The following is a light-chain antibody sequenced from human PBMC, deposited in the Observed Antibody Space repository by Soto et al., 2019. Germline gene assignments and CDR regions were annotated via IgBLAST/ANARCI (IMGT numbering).Light chain of an antibody. J-gene: IGKJ5*01. V-gene: IGKV1-9*01. Sequence: IQLTQSPSSLSASVGDRVTITCRASQGLSSYLAWYQQKPGKAPKLLIYVTSTLQSGVPSRFSGSGSGTDFTLTISSLQPEDFATYYCQQYGWSPPITFGQGTRLE. CDR2: VTS. CDR1: QGLSSY. CDR3: QQYGWSPPIT.